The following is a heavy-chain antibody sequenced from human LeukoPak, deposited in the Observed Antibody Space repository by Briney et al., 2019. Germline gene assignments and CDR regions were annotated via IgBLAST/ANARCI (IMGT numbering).Heavy chain of an antibody. CDR1: GFTFSSYG. CDR2: IWYDGSNK. Sequence: GGSLRLSCAASGFTFSSYGMHWVRQAPGKGLEWVAVIWYDGSNKYYADSVKGRFTISRDNSKNTLYLQMNSLRAEDTAVYYCARVGTDYLNYYDTRQRENAFDIWGQGTMVTVSS. J-gene: IGHJ3*02. V-gene: IGHV3-33*01. CDR3: ARVGTDYLNYYDTRQRENAFDI. D-gene: IGHD3-22*01.